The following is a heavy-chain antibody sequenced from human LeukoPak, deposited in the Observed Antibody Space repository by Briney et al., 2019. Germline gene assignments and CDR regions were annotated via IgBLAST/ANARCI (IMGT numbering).Heavy chain of an antibody. V-gene: IGHV1-2*02. J-gene: IGHJ4*02. CDR3: ARDDDVYGSGSYSYDY. CDR1: GYTFTGYY. Sequence: ASVKVSCKASGYTFTGYYMHWVRQAPGQGLEWMGWINPNSGGTNYAQKFQGRVTMTRDTSISTACMELSRLRSDDTAVYYCARDDDVYGSGSYSYDYWGQGTLVTVSS. D-gene: IGHD3-10*01. CDR2: INPNSGGT.